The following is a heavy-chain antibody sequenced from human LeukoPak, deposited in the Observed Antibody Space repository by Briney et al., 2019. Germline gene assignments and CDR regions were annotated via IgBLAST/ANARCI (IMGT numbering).Heavy chain of an antibody. CDR1: GDSVSSNSAA. Sequence: SQTLSLTCAISGDSVSSNSAAWNWIRQSPSRGLEWLGRTYYRSKWYNDYAVSVKSRITINPDTSKNQFSLQLNSVTPEDTAVYYRARAYTPRTYYDFWSGYYRPYYYWGQGTLVTVSS. CDR2: TYYRSKWYN. CDR3: ARAYTPRTYYDFWSGYYRPYYY. J-gene: IGHJ4*02. D-gene: IGHD3-3*01. V-gene: IGHV6-1*01.